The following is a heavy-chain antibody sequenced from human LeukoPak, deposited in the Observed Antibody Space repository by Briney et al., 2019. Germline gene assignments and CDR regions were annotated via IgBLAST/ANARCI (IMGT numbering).Heavy chain of an antibody. J-gene: IGHJ5*02. CDR3: TRQAVTTDQRFDP. V-gene: IGHV3-73*01. Sequence: GGSLRLSCAASGFTFSGSAMHWVRQASGKGLEWVGRIRSKANSYATAYAASVKGRFTISRDDSKNTAYLQMNSLKTEDTAVYYCTRQAVTTDQRFDPWGQGTLVTVSS. CDR1: GFTFSGSA. CDR2: IRSKANSYAT. D-gene: IGHD4-17*01.